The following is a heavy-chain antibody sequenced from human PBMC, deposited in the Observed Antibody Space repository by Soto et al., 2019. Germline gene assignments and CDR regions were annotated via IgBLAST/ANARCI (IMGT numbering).Heavy chain of an antibody. D-gene: IGHD3-22*01. V-gene: IGHV1-2*02. CDR1: GYTFTGYY. J-gene: IGHJ5*02. CDR2: INPNSGGT. CDR3: ARDYPPDYYDSSGYYFGGWFDL. Sequence: GASVKVSCKASGYTFTGYYMHWVRQAPGQGLEWMGWINPNSGGTNCAQKFQGRVTMTRDTSISTAYMELSRLRFDDTAVYYCARDYPPDYYDSSGYYFGGWFDLWGQGTLVTVSS.